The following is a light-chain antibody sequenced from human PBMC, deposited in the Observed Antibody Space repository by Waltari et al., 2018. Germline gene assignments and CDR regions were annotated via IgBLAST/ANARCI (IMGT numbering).Light chain of an antibody. CDR2: SDN. Sequence: QSLLTQPPPASGTPGQTVTISCVGSRSNIGATSVTWYQTVPGTAPKVLIFSDNTRPSGVPDRISGSKSGTSASLAISGLQSEDETDYYCAAWDDSLNGWVFGGGTRLTVL. CDR1: RSNIGATS. J-gene: IGLJ3*02. CDR3: AAWDDSLNGWV. V-gene: IGLV1-44*01.